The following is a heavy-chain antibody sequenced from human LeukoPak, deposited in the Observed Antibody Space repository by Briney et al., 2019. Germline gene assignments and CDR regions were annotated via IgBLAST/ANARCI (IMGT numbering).Heavy chain of an antibody. V-gene: IGHV1-69*05. J-gene: IGHJ4*02. D-gene: IGHD1-26*01. CDR3: ASQVGSGSYYDFDY. Sequence: SVKVSRKASGGTFSSYAISWVRQAPGQGLEWMGGIIPIFGTANYAQKFQGRVTITTDESTSTAYMELSSLRSEDTAVYYCASQVGSGSYYDFDYWGQGTLVTVSS. CDR1: GGTFSSYA. CDR2: IIPIFGTA.